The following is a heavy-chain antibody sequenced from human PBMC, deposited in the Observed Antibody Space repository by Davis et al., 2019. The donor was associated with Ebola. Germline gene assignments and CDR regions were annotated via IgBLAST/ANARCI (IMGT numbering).Heavy chain of an antibody. Sequence: PSETLSLTCSVSGGSITTGGYYWSWIRQHPEKGLEWIGYIFYSGGTYYSPSLKSRVVISIDTSKNQFSLKLSSVSAADTAVYYCARGAHYYDSSGYYGAGGWFDPWGQGTLVTVSS. D-gene: IGHD3-22*01. CDR1: GGSITTGGYY. CDR3: ARGAHYYDSSGYYGAGGWFDP. V-gene: IGHV4-31*03. J-gene: IGHJ5*02. CDR2: IFYSGGT.